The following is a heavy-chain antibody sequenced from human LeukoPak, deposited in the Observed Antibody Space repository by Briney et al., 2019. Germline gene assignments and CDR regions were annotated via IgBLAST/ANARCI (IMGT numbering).Heavy chain of an antibody. CDR2: ISYDGSNK. CDR1: GFTFSSYA. Sequence: GRSLRLSCAASGFTFSSYAMHWVRQAPGKGLEWVAVISYDGSNKYYADSVKGRFTISRDNSKNTLYLQMNSLRAEDTAVYYCARDPKIFGVITGDGFDIWGQGTMVTVSS. V-gene: IGHV3-30-3*01. J-gene: IGHJ3*02. CDR3: ARDPKIFGVITGDGFDI. D-gene: IGHD3-3*01.